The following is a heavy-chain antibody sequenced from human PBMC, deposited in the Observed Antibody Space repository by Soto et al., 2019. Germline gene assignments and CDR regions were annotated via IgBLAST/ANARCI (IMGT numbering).Heavy chain of an antibody. D-gene: IGHD3-22*01. CDR1: GGSIRRGGYS. CDR2: IYHSGST. CDR3: ARVTYYYDSSGYYFDP. Sequence: SEDLSLTCAVSGGSIRRGGYSWSWIRQPQGKGLEWIGYIYHSGSTYYNPSPKSRVTISVDRSKNQFSLKLSSVTAADTAVYYCARVTYYYDSSGYYFDPWGQGTLVTVSS. V-gene: IGHV4-30-2*01. J-gene: IGHJ5*02.